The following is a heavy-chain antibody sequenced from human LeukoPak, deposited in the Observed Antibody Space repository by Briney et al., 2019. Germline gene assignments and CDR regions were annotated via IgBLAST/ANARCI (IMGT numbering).Heavy chain of an antibody. J-gene: IGHJ4*02. Sequence: PSETLSLTCTVSGGSISSYYWSWIRQPPGKGLEWIGSIYHSGSTYYNPSLKSRVTISVDTSKNQFSLKLSSVTAADTAVYYCARGDDYGDIRNDYWGQGTLVTVSS. D-gene: IGHD4-17*01. CDR2: IYHSGST. CDR1: GGSISSYY. V-gene: IGHV4-59*05. CDR3: ARGDDYGDIRNDY.